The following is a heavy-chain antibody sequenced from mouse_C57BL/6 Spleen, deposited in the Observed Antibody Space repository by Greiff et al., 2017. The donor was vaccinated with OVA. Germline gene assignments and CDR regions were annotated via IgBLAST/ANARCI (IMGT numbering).Heavy chain of an antibody. V-gene: IGHV1-18*01. J-gene: IGHJ4*01. CDR3: ARRELLRSYAMDY. CDR2: INPNNGGT. CDR1: GYTFTDYN. D-gene: IGHD1-1*01. Sequence: EVQLQQSGPELVKPGASVKIPCKASGYTFTDYNMDWVKQSHGKSLEWIGDINPNNGGTIYNQKFKGKATLTVDKSSSTAYMELRSLTSEDTAVYHCARRELLRSYAMDYWGQGTSVTVSS.